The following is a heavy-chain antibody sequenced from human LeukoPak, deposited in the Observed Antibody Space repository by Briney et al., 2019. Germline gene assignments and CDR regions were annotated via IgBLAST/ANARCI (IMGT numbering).Heavy chain of an antibody. V-gene: IGHV4-31*03. CDR1: GGSISSGGYY. J-gene: IGHJ4*02. CDR3: ARVPYCGGDCYADY. CDR2: IYYSGST. Sequence: PSETLSLTCTVSGGSISSGGYYWSWIRQHPGKGLEWIGYIYYSGSTYYNPSLKSRVTISVDTSKYQFSLKLSSVTAADTAVYYCARVPYCGGDCYADYWGQGTLVTVSS. D-gene: IGHD2-21*02.